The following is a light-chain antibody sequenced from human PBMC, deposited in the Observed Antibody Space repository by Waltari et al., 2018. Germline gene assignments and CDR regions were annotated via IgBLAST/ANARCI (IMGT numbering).Light chain of an antibody. CDR3: QQYYGTPLT. Sequence: DIVMTQSPDSLAVSLGERATINCKPSQSVLYPSNNENYLAWYQQKPGQPPKLLIFWASIRESGVPDRFSGSGSGTDFTLTINGLQAEDVAVYYCQQYYGTPLTFGQGTKVEIK. CDR2: WAS. V-gene: IGKV4-1*01. J-gene: IGKJ1*01. CDR1: QSVLYPSNNENY.